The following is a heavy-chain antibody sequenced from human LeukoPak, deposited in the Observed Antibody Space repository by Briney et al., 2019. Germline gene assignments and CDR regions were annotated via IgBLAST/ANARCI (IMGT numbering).Heavy chain of an antibody. Sequence: GGSLRLSCAASGITFSTYPMSWVRQAPGKGLEWVSAISGSGGSTYYADSVKGRFTISRDNSKNTLYLQMNSLRAEDTAVYYCAKDNWMDIVVVVAATGGAFDIWGQGTMVTVSS. V-gene: IGHV3-23*01. CDR3: AKDNWMDIVVVVAATGGAFDI. J-gene: IGHJ3*02. CDR2: ISGSGGST. CDR1: GITFSTYP. D-gene: IGHD2-15*01.